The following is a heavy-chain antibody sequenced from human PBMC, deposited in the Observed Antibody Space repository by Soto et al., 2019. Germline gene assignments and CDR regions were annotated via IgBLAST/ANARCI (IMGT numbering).Heavy chain of an antibody. CDR1: GDSINIDKYY. D-gene: IGHD6-19*01. CDR2: IFYSGNT. J-gene: IGHJ4*02. V-gene: IGHV4-39*01. CDR3: ARHLYAGDSSGSFGY. Sequence: SDTLSLTCSVSGDSINIDKYYWGGILHPPGKGLEWIGNIFYSGNTHYNPSLKSRVTISLDTSNHHFSLRVSSVTAADTAVYYCARHLYAGDSSGSFGYWGPGALVTVSS.